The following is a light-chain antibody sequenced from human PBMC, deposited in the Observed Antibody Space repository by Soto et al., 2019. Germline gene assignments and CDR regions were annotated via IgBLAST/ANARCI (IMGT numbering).Light chain of an antibody. CDR2: EVS. V-gene: IGLV2-8*01. CDR1: SSDVGAYNY. Sequence: QSVLTQPPSASGSPGQSVTISCTGTSSDVGAYNYVSWYQQHPGKAPKLMIYEVSKRPSGVPDRFSGSKSGNTASLTVSGLQAEDEADYYCISYTSSSTSYVFGTGTKVTVL. CDR3: ISYTSSSTSYV. J-gene: IGLJ1*01.